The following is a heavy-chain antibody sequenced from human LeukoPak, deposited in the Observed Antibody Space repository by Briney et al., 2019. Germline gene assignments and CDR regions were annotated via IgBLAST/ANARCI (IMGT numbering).Heavy chain of an antibody. CDR3: KTKSGPFCPFGY. CDR1: GGSITSTNW. CDR2: ISLAGRT. J-gene: IGHJ4*03. Sequence: PSQNLSLTSGVSGGSITSTNWGTWVRQPPGQGLEGIGEISLAGRTNYNPSLIARVIMSLDDSRTQLSLTLPSVTARHALMYYCKTKSGPFCPFGYWGPGNPV. D-gene: IGHD2-15*01. V-gene: IGHV4-4*02.